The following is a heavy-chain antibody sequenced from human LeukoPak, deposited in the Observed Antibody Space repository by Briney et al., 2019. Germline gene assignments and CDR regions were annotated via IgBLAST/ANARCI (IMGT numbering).Heavy chain of an antibody. J-gene: IGHJ4*02. CDR3: ARNPGYYYDSRIDY. V-gene: IGHV1-69*13. CDR1: GGTFSSYA. D-gene: IGHD3-22*01. CDR2: IIPIFGTA. Sequence: SVKVSCKASGGTFSSYAISWVRQAPGQGLEWMGGIIPIFGTATYAQKFQGRVTITADESTSTAYMELSSLRSEDTAVYYCARNPGYYYDSRIDYWGQGTLVTISS.